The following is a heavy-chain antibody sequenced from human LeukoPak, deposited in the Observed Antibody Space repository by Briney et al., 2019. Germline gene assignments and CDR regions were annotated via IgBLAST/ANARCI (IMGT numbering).Heavy chain of an antibody. V-gene: IGHV1-2*02. Sequence: ASVKVSCKASGYTFTGYYMHWVRQAPGQGLEWMGWINPNSGGTNYAQKFQGRVTMTRDTSISTAYMELSSLRSEDTAVYYCARGPQWMGYYYYYYMDVWGKGTTVTVSS. CDR2: INPNSGGT. CDR3: ARGPQWMGYYYYYYMDV. CDR1: GYTFTGYY. D-gene: IGHD6-19*01. J-gene: IGHJ6*03.